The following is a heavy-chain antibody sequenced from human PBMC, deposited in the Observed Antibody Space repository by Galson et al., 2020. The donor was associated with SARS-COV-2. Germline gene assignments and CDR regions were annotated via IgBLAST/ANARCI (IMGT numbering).Heavy chain of an antibody. Sequence: SETLSLTCAVPGGSISSSDWWGWVRQPPGKGLEWIGEIYHSGYINYNPSLKSRVTMSVDTSKNQFSLKLSSVTAADTALYYCSRIIVTAYYFSYMDVWGKGTTVTVYS. CDR2: IYHSGYI. CDR1: GGSISSSDW. D-gene: IGHD2-21*02. V-gene: IGHV4-4*02. J-gene: IGHJ6*03. CDR3: SRIIVTAYYFSYMDV.